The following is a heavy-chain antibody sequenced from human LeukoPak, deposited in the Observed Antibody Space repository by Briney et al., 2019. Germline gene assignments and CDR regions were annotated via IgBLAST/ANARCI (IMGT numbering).Heavy chain of an antibody. CDR2: INSDGSST. CDR1: GFTFSSYW. Sequence: PGGSLRLSCAASGFTFSSYWMHWVRHAPGKGLVWVSRINSDGSSTSYADSVKGRFTISRDNAKNTLYLQMNSLRAEDTAVYYCARDWLHGSGSSWKHLFDYWGQGTLVTVSS. V-gene: IGHV3-74*01. J-gene: IGHJ4*02. D-gene: IGHD3-10*01. CDR3: ARDWLHGSGSSWKHLFDY.